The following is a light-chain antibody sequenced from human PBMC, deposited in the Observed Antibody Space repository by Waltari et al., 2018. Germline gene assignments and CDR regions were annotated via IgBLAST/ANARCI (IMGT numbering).Light chain of an antibody. CDR2: DAS. CDR3: QQRSNWPLFT. J-gene: IGKJ3*01. V-gene: IGKV3-11*01. CDR1: QSVSSY. Sequence: EIVLTQSPATLPLSPGERATPSCRASQSVSSYLAWYQQKPGQAPRLLIYDASNRATGIPARFSGSGSGTDFTLTISSLEPEDFAVYYCQQRSNWPLFTFGPGTKVDIK.